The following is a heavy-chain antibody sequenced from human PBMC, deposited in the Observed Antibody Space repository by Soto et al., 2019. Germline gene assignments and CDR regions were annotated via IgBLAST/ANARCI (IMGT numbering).Heavy chain of an antibody. Sequence: QVQLQQWGAGLLKPSETLSLTCAVYGGSFSGYYWSWIRQPPGKGLEWIGEINHSGSTNYNPSLRSRVTISVDTSKNQFSLKLSSVTAADTAVYYWARGRGRMTSVTPFDYWGQGTLVTVSS. CDR3: ARGRGRMTSVTPFDY. D-gene: IGHD4-17*01. V-gene: IGHV4-34*01. CDR2: INHSGST. J-gene: IGHJ4*02. CDR1: GGSFSGYY.